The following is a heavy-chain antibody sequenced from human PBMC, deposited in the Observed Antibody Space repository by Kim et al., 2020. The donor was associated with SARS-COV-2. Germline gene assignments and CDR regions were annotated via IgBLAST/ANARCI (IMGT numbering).Heavy chain of an antibody. CDR3: ARLKGWIQLWFFDY. CDR2: IYYSGST. Sequence: SETLSLTCTVSGGSISSSSYYWGWIRQPPGKGLEWIGSIYYSGSTYYNPSLKSRVTISVDTSKNQFSLKLSSVTAADTAVYYCARLKGWIQLWFFDYWC. V-gene: IGHV4-39*01. J-gene: IGHJ4*01. D-gene: IGHD5-18*01. CDR1: GGSISSSSYY.